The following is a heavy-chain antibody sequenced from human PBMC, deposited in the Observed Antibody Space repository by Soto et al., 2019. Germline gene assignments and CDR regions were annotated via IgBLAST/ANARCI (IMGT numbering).Heavy chain of an antibody. Sequence: QVQLVQSGAEVKKPGASVKVSCKGSGYSYSSYGITWVRQAPGQGLEWMGGIIPIFGTANYAQKFQGRVTITADESTSTAYMELSSLRSEDTAVYYCARDGVGGSYSFDYWGQGTLVPVSS. CDR2: IIPIFGTA. J-gene: IGHJ4*02. CDR1: GYSYSSYG. D-gene: IGHD1-26*01. V-gene: IGHV1-69*13. CDR3: ARDGVGGSYSFDY.